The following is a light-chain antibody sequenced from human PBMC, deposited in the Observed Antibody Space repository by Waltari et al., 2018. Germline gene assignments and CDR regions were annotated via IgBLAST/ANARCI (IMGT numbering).Light chain of an antibody. Sequence: QSALTQPASVSGSPGQSITISCPAVNSNVDILHLVSWYQHHPGRNPRLLIYEISQRPSGISNRFAGSKSGNTASLTISGLQSEDEADYFCCSFAGYGIYVFGSGTQVSVL. CDR1: NSNVDILHL. V-gene: IGLV2-23*02. J-gene: IGLJ1*01. CDR3: CSFAGYGIYV. CDR2: EIS.